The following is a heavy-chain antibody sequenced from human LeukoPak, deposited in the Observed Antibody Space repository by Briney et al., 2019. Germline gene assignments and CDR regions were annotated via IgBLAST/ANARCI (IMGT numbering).Heavy chain of an antibody. J-gene: IGHJ4*02. Sequence: PSETLSLTCTVSGGSMSSSSYYWGWIRQPPGKGLEWIGSIYYSGSTSYNPSLKSRVTISADTSKNQFSLKLNSLTTADTAVYYCTRGAGWLIDYWGQGILVTVSS. CDR1: GGSMSSSSYY. CDR3: TRGAGWLIDY. V-gene: IGHV4-39*07. CDR2: IYYSGST. D-gene: IGHD3-16*01.